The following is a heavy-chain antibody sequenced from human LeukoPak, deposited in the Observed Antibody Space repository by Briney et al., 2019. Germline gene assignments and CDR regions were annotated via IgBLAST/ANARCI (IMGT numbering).Heavy chain of an antibody. CDR3: AKVKASSGDALDY. D-gene: IGHD2-2*01. J-gene: IGHJ4*02. CDR1: GFTFSSYS. CDR2: ISYDGSNK. Sequence: GGSLRLSCAASGFTFSSYSMNWVRQAPGKGLEWVAVISYDGSNKYYADSVKGRFTISRDNSKNTLYLQMNSLRAEDTAVYYCAKVKASSGDALDYWGQGTLVTVSS. V-gene: IGHV3-30*18.